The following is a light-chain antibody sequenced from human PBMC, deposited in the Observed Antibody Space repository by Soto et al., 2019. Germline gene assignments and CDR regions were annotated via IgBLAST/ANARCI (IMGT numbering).Light chain of an antibody. V-gene: IGLV2-11*01. CDR2: DVT. J-gene: IGLJ1*01. CDR3: YSYAGTYTFV. CDR1: ANDVGGHNY. Sequence: QSVLTQPRSVSGSPGQSATISCTGTANDVGGHNYVSWYQQHPGEAPKLLIYDVTERPSGVPDRFSGSKSGNTASLTISGLQTEDEADYYCYSYAGTYTFVFGTGTKLPVL.